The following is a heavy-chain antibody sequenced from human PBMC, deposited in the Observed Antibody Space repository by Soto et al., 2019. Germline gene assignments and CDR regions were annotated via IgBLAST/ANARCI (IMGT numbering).Heavy chain of an antibody. D-gene: IGHD1-26*01. CDR3: ARAGGLLVDY. V-gene: IGHV3-30-3*01. CDR1: GFMFSGYA. Sequence: QVQLVESGGGVVQPGRSLRLSCAASGFMFSGYAMHWVRQAPGKGLEWVAVKTYDGSNKYYADSVKGRFTISRDNSKNTLYLQMNSLRAEDTAVHYCARAGGLLVDYWGQGPLVTVSS. CDR2: KTYDGSNK. J-gene: IGHJ4*02.